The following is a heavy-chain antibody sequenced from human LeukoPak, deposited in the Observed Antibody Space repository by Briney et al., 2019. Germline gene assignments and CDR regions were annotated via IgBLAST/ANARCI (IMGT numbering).Heavy chain of an antibody. Sequence: SETLSLTCTVSGGSISSYYWNWIRQPPGKGLEWIGYIYYSGSTNYNPSLKSRVTISVDTSKNQFSLKLSSVTAADTAVYYCARDPGEDAFDIWGQGTMVTVSS. CDR3: ARDPGEDAFDI. D-gene: IGHD3-10*01. J-gene: IGHJ3*02. CDR1: GGSISSYY. V-gene: IGHV4-59*01. CDR2: IYYSGST.